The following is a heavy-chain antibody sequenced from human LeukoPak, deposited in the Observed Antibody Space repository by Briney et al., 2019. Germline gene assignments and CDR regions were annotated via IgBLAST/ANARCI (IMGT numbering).Heavy chain of an antibody. D-gene: IGHD3-22*01. V-gene: IGHV4-59*01. CDR2: INYSGST. CDR3: ARVVRSYDSSGYCFFYF. J-gene: IGHJ4*02. Sequence: SETLSLPCSVSGAPKRSYLWNWLRQPPEKGLEWIGYINYSGSTNSNPSLKSRATISMDTSKHHFSLKLSSVTAADTAVYYCARVVRSYDSSGYCFFYFWGQGTLVTVSS. CDR1: GAPKRSYL.